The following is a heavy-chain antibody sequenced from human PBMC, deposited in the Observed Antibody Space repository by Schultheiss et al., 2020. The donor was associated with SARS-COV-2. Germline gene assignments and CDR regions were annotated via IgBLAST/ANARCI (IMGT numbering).Heavy chain of an antibody. CDR1: GFTFSSYG. D-gene: IGHD2-21*02. V-gene: IGHV3-33*08. J-gene: IGHJ4*02. CDR2: IWYDGSNK. Sequence: GGSLRLSCAASGFTFSSYGMHWVRQAPGKGLEWVAVIWYDGSNKYYADSVKGRFTISRDNAKNLLYLQMNSLRDEDTAVYYCARDHDFAFDYWGQGTLVTVSS. CDR3: ARDHDFAFDY.